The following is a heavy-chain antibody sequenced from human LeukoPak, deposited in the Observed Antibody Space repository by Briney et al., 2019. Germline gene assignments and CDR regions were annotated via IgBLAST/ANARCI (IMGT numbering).Heavy chain of an antibody. J-gene: IGHJ5*02. Sequence: SETLALTCSVPSGSISPYYWSWIRQPPGKGLEWIGYILYSGNTNYNPSLKSRVTISLDTSKKQFSLKLNSVTAADTAVYYCARHGSGVWFDPWGQGTLVTVSS. CDR1: SGSISPYY. D-gene: IGHD2-15*01. CDR2: ILYSGNT. CDR3: ARHGSGVWFDP. V-gene: IGHV4-59*08.